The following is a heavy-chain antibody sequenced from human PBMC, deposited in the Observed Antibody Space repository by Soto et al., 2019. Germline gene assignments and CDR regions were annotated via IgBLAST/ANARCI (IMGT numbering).Heavy chain of an antibody. J-gene: IGHJ6*02. Sequence: GGSLRLSCAASGFTFSSYAMSWVRQAPGKGLEWVSAISGSGGSTYYADSVKGRFTISRDNSKNTLYLQMNSLRAEDTAVYYCAKPPVVGATGDYYGMDVWGQGTTVTVSS. V-gene: IGHV3-23*01. CDR3: AKPPVVGATGDYYGMDV. D-gene: IGHD1-26*01. CDR2: ISGSGGST. CDR1: GFTFSSYA.